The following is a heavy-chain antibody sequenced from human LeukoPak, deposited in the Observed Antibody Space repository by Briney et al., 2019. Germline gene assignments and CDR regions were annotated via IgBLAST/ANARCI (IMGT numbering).Heavy chain of an antibody. V-gene: IGHV3-64*01. CDR3: ARGRPYNYGSNYMDV. Sequence: GGSLRLSCAASGFNFSGYAMHWVRQAPGKGLEYVSVVTNNGGTTYYANSVKGRFTISRANSKTTLFLQMDSLRGEDMGVYYCARGRPYNYGSNYMDVWGSGTTVTVS. CDR1: GFNFSGYA. D-gene: IGHD3-10*01. J-gene: IGHJ6*03. CDR2: VTNNGGTT.